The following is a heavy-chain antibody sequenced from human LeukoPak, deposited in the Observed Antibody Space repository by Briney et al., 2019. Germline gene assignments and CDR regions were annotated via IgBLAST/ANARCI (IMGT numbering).Heavy chain of an antibody. D-gene: IGHD3-3*01. CDR2: IYTSGST. Sequence: SQTLSLTCTVSGGSISSGSYYWSWLRQPAGKGLEWLGRIYTSGSTNYNPSLKSRVTISVDTSKNQFSLKLSSVTAADTAVYYCARENYDFWSGYYFSPWGQGTLVTVSS. CDR1: GGSISSGSYY. CDR3: ARENYDFWSGYYFSP. J-gene: IGHJ5*02. V-gene: IGHV4-61*02.